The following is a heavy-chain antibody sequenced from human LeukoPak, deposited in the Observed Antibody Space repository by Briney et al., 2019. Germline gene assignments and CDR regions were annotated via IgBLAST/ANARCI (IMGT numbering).Heavy chain of an antibody. V-gene: IGHV4-34*01. CDR2: INHSGST. CDR1: GGSFSGYY. J-gene: IGHJ4*02. Sequence: SETLSLTCAVYGGSFSGYYWSWIRQPPGKGLEWIGEINHSGSTNYNPSLKSRVTISVDTSKNQFSLKLSSVTAADTAVYYCARGLGYLYSGYGPARFDYWGQGTLVTVSS. CDR3: ARGLGYLYSGYGPARFDY. D-gene: IGHD5-12*01.